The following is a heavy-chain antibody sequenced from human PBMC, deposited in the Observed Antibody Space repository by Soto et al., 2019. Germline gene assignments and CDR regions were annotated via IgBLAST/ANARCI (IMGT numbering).Heavy chain of an antibody. CDR2: IKSKTDGGTT. J-gene: IGHJ3*02. V-gene: IGHV3-15*07. CDR3: TTYYDSSAPQPYDI. CDR1: GFTFSNAW. D-gene: IGHD3-22*01. Sequence: GGALRLSSAASGFTFSNAWMNWFRQAPGKGLEWVGRIKSKTDGGTTDYAAPVKGRFTISRDDSKNTLYLQMNSLKTEDTAVYYCTTYYDSSAPQPYDIWGQGTMLTVSS.